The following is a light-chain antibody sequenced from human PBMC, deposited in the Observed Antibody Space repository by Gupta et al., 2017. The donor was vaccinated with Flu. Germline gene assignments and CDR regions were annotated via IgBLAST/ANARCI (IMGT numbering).Light chain of an antibody. CDR3: QQYNSYSEGT. V-gene: IGKV1-5*03. Sequence: DIQMTQSPSTLSASVGDRVSITCRASQSISGWLAWYQQKPGKAPKLLSYKAASLESGVPSRLSGSGSGTEFTLTISSLQPDEFATYYCQQYNSYSEGTFGQGTKLEIK. J-gene: IGKJ2*02. CDR2: KAA. CDR1: QSISGW.